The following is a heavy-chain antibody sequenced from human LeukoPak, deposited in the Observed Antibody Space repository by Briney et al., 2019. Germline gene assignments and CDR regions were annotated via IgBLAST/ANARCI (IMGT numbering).Heavy chain of an antibody. CDR2: ISSSGSTI. V-gene: IGHV3-48*03. J-gene: IGHJ4*02. CDR3: VRDPSRSGWDGAEY. D-gene: IGHD6-19*01. CDR1: GFTFSSYE. Sequence: HPGGSLRLSCAASGFTFSSYEMNWVRQAPGKGLEWVSYISSSGSTIYYADSVKGRFTISRDNAKNSLYLQMNRLRAEDTAVYYCVRDPSRSGWDGAEYWGQGTLVTGSS.